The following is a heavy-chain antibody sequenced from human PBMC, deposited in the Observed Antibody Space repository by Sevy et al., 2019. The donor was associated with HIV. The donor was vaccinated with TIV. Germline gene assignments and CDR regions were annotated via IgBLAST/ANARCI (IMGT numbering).Heavy chain of an antibody. CDR2: ISWNSVSI. V-gene: IGHV3-9*03. CDR3: AKAKGATILSPYYFDY. D-gene: IGHD5-12*01. J-gene: IGHJ4*02. Sequence: GGSLRLSCAASGFTFDEYAMHWVRRAPGKGLEWVSGISWNSVSIAYADSAKGRFTISRDNAKNSLYLQMNSLRAEDMALYYCAKAKGATILSPYYFDYWGQGTLVTVSS. CDR1: GFTFDEYA.